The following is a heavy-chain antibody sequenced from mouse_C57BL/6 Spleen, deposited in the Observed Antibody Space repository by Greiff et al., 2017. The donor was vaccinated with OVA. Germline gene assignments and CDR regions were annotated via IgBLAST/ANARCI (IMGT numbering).Heavy chain of an antibody. V-gene: IGHV1-26*01. D-gene: IGHD2-5*01. Sequence: VQLQQSGPELVKPGASVKISCKASGYTFTDYYMNWVKQSHGKSLEWIGAINPNNGGTSYNQKFKGKATLTVDKSSSTAYMELRSLTSEDSAVYYCAREVYSNWYFDVWGTGTTVTVSS. CDR3: AREVYSNWYFDV. CDR1: GYTFTDYY. CDR2: INPNNGGT. J-gene: IGHJ1*03.